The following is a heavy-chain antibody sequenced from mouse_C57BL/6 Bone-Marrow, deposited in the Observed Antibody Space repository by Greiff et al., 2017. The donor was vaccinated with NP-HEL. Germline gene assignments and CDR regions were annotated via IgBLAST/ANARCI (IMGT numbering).Heavy chain of an antibody. CDR1: GYTFTSYG. D-gene: IGHD2-3*01. Sequence: QVQLKESGAELARPGASVKLSCKASGYTFTSYGISWVKQRTGQGLEWIGEIYPRSGNTYYNEKFKGKATLTADKSSSTAYMELRSLTSEDSAVYYCARTRWLLRRGAIDYWGQGTSVTVSS. CDR2: IYPRSGNT. J-gene: IGHJ4*01. CDR3: ARTRWLLRRGAIDY. V-gene: IGHV1-81*01.